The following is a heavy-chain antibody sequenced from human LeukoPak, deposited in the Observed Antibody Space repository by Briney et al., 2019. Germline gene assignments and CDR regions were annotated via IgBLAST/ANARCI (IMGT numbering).Heavy chain of an antibody. J-gene: IGHJ4*02. D-gene: IGHD6-6*01. CDR1: GFTVSSNY. V-gene: IGHV3-53*01. CDR2: IYSGGRT. CDR3: ARDRLYISSSEDY. Sequence: GGSLRLSCAASGFTVSSNYMSWVRQAPGKGLEWVSVIYSGGRTYYADSVKGRFTISRDSSKNTLYIQMNSLRVEDTAVYYCARDRLYISSSEDYWGQGILVTVSS.